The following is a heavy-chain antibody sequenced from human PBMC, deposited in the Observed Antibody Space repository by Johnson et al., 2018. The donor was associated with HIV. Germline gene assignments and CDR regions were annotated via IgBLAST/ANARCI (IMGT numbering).Heavy chain of an antibody. CDR3: ARVRGSGSYYAPEAFDI. V-gene: IGHV3-9*01. Sequence: DVQLVESGGGVVQPGRSLRLSCAASGFTFSSYGMHWVRQAPGKGLEWVSGISWNSGSIGYADSVKGRFTISRDNAKNSLYLQMNSLRAEDTAVYYCARVRGSGSYYAPEAFDIWGQGTMVTVSS. J-gene: IGHJ3*02. D-gene: IGHD3-10*01. CDR2: ISWNSGSI. CDR1: GFTFSSYG.